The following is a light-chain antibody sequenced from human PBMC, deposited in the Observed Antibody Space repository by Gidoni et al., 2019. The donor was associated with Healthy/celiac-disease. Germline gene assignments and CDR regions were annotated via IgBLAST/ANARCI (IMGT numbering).Light chain of an antibody. J-gene: IGLJ2*01. CDR3: QSWDSGAVF. Sequence: SSELTQPPSVSVSPGQTASITCSGDKLGDKYACWYQQKPGQSPVLVIYQDSRRPSGIPERFSGSNSGNTATLTISGTQAIDDADYYCQSWDSGAVFFGGGTKLTVL. CDR1: KLGDKY. CDR2: QDS. V-gene: IGLV3-1*01.